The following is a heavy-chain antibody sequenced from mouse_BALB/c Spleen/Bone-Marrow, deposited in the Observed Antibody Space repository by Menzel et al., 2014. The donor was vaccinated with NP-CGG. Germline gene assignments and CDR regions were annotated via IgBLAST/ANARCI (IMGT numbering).Heavy chain of an antibody. D-gene: IGHD2-4*01. CDR3: ARPLYYDYDGFAY. CDR2: ISNGGGST. V-gene: IGHV5-12-2*01. Sequence: EVNVVESGGGLVQPGGSLKLSCAAPGFTFSSYTMSWVRQTPEKRLEWVAYISNGGGSTYYPDTVKGRFTISRDNAKNTLYLQMSSLKSEDTTMYYCARPLYYDYDGFAYWGQGTLVTVSA. CDR1: GFTFSSYT. J-gene: IGHJ3*01.